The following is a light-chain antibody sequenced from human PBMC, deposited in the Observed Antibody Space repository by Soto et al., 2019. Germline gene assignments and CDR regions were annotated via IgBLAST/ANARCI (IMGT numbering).Light chain of an antibody. V-gene: IGKV3-20*01. CDR3: QQYGGSPIT. J-gene: IGKJ5*01. CDR2: GAS. Sequence: IVLTQSPGTLSLYPGERATLSCRASQSVSSSLAWYQQKTGQAPRLLISGASSRATGIPDRFSGSGSETDFTLTISRLEPEDFALYYCQQYGGSPITFGQRTRLEIK. CDR1: QSVSSS.